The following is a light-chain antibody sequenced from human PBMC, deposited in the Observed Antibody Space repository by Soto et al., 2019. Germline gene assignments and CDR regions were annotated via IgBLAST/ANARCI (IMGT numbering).Light chain of an antibody. CDR3: QVYGTSPP. CDR2: GAS. V-gene: IGKV3-20*01. J-gene: IGKJ2*01. CDR1: QSVSSTD. Sequence: ESMLTQSPGTLSLSPGERATLSCRASQSVSSTDLAWYQQKPGQAPRLLIYGASRRATGIPDRFGGSGSGTDFTLTISRLEPEDFAVYYCQVYGTSPPFGQGTTLEIK.